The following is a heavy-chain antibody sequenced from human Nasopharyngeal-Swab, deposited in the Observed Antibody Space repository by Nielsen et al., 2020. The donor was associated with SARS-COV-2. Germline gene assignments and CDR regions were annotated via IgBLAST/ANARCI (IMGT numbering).Heavy chain of an antibody. CDR3: ARGEYSSGWGYYYYGMDV. J-gene: IGHJ6*02. CDR2: INHSGST. V-gene: IGHV4-34*01. D-gene: IGHD6-19*01. CDR1: GGSFSGYY. Sequence: SETPSLTCAVYGGSFSGYYWSWIRQPPGKGLEWIGEINHSGSTNYNPSLKSRVTISVDTSKNQFSLKLSSVTAADTAVYYCARGEYSSGWGYYYYGMDVWGQGTTVTVSS.